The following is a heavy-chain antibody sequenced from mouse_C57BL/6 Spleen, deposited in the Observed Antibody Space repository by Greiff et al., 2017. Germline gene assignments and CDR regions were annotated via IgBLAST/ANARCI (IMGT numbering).Heavy chain of an antibody. D-gene: IGHD1-1*01. CDR2: ISSGSSTI. V-gene: IGHV5-17*01. CDR3: ARSLLRYFDY. CDR1: GFTFSDYG. Sequence: DVMLVESGGGLVKPGGSLKLSCAASGFTFSDYGMHWVRQAPEKGLEWVAYISSGSSTIYYADTVKGRFTISRDNAKNTLFLQMPSLRSEDTAMYYWARSLLRYFDYWGQGTTLTVSS. J-gene: IGHJ2*01.